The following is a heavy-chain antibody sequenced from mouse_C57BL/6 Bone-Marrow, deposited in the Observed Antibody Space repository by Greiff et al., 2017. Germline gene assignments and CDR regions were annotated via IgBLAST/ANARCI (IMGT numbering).Heavy chain of an antibody. CDR1: GYTFTSYW. CDR2: IDPSDSYT. D-gene: IGHD1-1*01. J-gene: IGHJ3*01. CDR3: ARSRDYYYGSSSFAY. V-gene: IGHV1-69*01. Sequence: VKLQQPGAELVMPGASVKLSCKASGYTFTSYWMHWVKQRPGQGLEWIGEIDPSDSYTNYNQQFKGKSTLTVDKSSSTAYMQLSSLTSEDSAVYYCARSRDYYYGSSSFAYWGQGTLVTVSA.